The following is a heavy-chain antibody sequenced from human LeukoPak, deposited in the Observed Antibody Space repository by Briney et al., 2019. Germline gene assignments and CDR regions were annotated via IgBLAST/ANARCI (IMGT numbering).Heavy chain of an antibody. CDR2: IYPRGST. D-gene: IGHD3-22*01. J-gene: IGHJ4*02. CDR3: ARDYYDSSGYYWIDY. CDR1: GGSISSGSYS. V-gene: IGHV4-30-2*01. Sequence: SQTLSLTCAVSGGSISSGSYSWSWIRQPPGKGLEWIGYIYPRGSTYYNPSLKSRVILSLDKSANQFSLKLSSVTAADTAVYYCARDYYDSSGYYWIDYWGQGTLVTVSS.